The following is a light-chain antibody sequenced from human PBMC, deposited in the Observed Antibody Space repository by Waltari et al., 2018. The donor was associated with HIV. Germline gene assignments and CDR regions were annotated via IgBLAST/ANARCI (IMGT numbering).Light chain of an antibody. CDR1: SSDVGGYNY. V-gene: IGLV2-14*03. Sequence: QSALTQPASVSGSPGQSITISCTGTSSDVGGYNYVSWYQQHPGKAPKLMIYDVSNRPSGVSNRFSGSKSGNTASLTISGLQAEDEAHYYCSSYTSSSTTLFGGWTKLTV. CDR2: DVS. J-gene: IGLJ2*01. CDR3: SSYTSSSTTL.